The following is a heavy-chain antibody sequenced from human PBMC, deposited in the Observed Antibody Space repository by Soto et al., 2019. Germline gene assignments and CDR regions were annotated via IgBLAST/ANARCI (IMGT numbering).Heavy chain of an antibody. V-gene: IGHV3-9*01. D-gene: IGHD5-18*01. CDR3: VRSKGGYSYGTPFDY. J-gene: IGHJ4*02. Sequence: EVQLEESGGALEQPGRSLRLSCAASGFTFDDYAMYWVRQVLGKGLEWVSSISWNSGNIGYADSVKGRFTTSRDNAENSLYLQMNSLRPEDTALYYCVRSKGGYSYGTPFDYWGQGTLVTVSS. CDR1: GFTFDDYA. CDR2: ISWNSGNI.